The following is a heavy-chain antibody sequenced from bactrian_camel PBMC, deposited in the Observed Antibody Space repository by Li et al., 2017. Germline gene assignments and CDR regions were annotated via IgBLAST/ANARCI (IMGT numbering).Heavy chain of an antibody. Sequence: HVQLVESGGGSVQAGGSLKLSCVISGNTYNTNIWGWFCQAPGKAREGVAISSAGGTLIFDSVEGRFTISQNNAKNILYLEMNSLKVDDTAVYTCAAEGALNGGICYGNPNYWGQGTQ. CDR1: GNTYNTNI. V-gene: IGHV3S53*01. D-gene: IGHD2*01. CDR3: AAEGALNGGICYGNPNY. CDR2: ISSAGGT. J-gene: IGHJ4*01.